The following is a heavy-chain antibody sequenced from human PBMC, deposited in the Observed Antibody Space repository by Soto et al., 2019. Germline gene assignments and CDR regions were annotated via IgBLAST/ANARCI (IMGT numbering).Heavy chain of an antibody. CDR3: AREPKVLLWFGELYYYYGMDV. D-gene: IGHD3-10*01. CDR1: GGSFSGYY. J-gene: IGHJ6*02. Sequence: SETLSLTCAGYGGSFSGYYWSWIRQPPGKGLEWIGEINHSGSTNYNPSLKSRVTISVDTSKNQFSLKLSSVTAADTAVYYCAREPKVLLWFGELYYYYGMDVWGQGTTVTVSS. V-gene: IGHV4-34*01. CDR2: INHSGST.